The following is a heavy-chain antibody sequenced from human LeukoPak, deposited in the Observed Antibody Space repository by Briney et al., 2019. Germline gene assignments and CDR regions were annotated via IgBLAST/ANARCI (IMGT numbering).Heavy chain of an antibody. V-gene: IGHV1-2*02. CDR3: ARDTSAVAGQLPSTLDY. J-gene: IGHJ4*02. CDR1: GYTLTGYY. CDR2: INPNSGGT. D-gene: IGHD6-19*01. Sequence: ASVKVSCKASGYTLTGYYMHWVRQAPGQGLEWMGWINPNSGGTNYAQKFQGRVTMTRDTSISTAYMELSRLRSDDTAVYYCARDTSAVAGQLPSTLDYWGQGTLVTVSS.